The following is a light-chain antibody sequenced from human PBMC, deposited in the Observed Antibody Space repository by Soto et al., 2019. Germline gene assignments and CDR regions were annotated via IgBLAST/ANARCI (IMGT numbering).Light chain of an antibody. J-gene: IGKJ1*01. V-gene: IGKV1-39*01. CDR2: GAS. Sequence: DIQMTQSPPSLSASVGDRVTITCRASQSISVYLNWYQHKPGKAPKLLIYGASSLQSGVPSRFSGSGSGTDFTLTISSLQPEAFATYYCQRDYSNTRTFRQGPKVHI. CDR3: QRDYSNTRT. CDR1: QSISVY.